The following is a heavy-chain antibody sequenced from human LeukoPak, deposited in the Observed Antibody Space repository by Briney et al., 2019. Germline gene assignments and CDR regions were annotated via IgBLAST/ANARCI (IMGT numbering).Heavy chain of an antibody. J-gene: IGHJ1*01. V-gene: IGHV3-23*01. CDR3: VSHLAAEYFQH. Sequence: GGSLRLSCAASGFTFSSYAMSWVRQAPGKGLEWVSAISGSGGSTYYADSVKGRFTISRDNSKNTLYLQMNSLRAEDTAVYYCVSHLAAEYFQHWGQGTLVTVSS. CDR2: ISGSGGST. CDR1: GFTFSSYA. D-gene: IGHD6-25*01.